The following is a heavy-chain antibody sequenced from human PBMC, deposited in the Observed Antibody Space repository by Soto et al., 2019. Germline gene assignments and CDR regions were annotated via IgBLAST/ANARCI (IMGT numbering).Heavy chain of an antibody. Sequence: GASVKVSCKASGYTFTSYGISWVRQAPGQGLEWMGWISAYNGNTNYAQKLQGRVTMTTDTSTSTAYMELRSLRSDDTAVYYCARYTGGLPIRLGELMGMDVWGQGTTVTVSS. CDR3: ARYTGGLPIRLGELMGMDV. V-gene: IGHV1-18*01. D-gene: IGHD3-16*01. J-gene: IGHJ6*02. CDR1: GYTFTSYG. CDR2: ISAYNGNT.